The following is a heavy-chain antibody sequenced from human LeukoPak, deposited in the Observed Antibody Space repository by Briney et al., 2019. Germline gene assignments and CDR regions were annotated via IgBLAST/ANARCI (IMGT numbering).Heavy chain of an antibody. J-gene: IGHJ6*03. V-gene: IGHV3-64*01. CDR1: GFTFSSYA. CDR3: ARDPRPLQLWFYMDV. D-gene: IGHD5-18*01. CDR2: ISSNGGST. Sequence: PGGSLRLSCAASGFTFSSYAMHWVRQAPGKGLEYVSAISSNGGSTYYANSVKGRFTISRDNSKNTLYLQMGSLRAEDMAVYYCARDPRPLQLWFYMDVWGKGTTVTVSS.